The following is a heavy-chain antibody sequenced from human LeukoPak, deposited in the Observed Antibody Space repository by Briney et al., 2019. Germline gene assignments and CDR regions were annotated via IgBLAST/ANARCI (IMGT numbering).Heavy chain of an antibody. V-gene: IGHV1-3*01. CDR2: INVGNGDT. J-gene: IGHJ4*02. CDR1: GYTFSSYV. D-gene: IGHD1-1*01. CDR3: ARDRGGTGDFDY. Sequence: ASVKVSCKASGYTFSSYVIHWLRRAPGQRLEWMGWINVGNGDTKYSQKFQGRATIARDTSASTAYMELSSLRSEDTAIYYCARDRGGTGDFDYWGQGTLVTVSS.